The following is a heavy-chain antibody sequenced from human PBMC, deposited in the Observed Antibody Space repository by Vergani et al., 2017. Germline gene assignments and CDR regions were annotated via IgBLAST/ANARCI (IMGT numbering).Heavy chain of an antibody. J-gene: IGHJ6*02. CDR2: VDPEDGET. Sequence: VQLVQSGAEVKKPGASVKVSCKVSGYTFTDHYMHWVIQAPGKGIEWMGLVDPEDGETLYAEKFKGRVTIAADPSTDTAHLGLSSLRSEDTAVYYCATPQTVTTGGMEVWGQGTTVIVSS. D-gene: IGHD4-17*01. CDR3: ATPQTVTTGGMEV. CDR1: GYTFTDHY. V-gene: IGHV1-69-2*01.